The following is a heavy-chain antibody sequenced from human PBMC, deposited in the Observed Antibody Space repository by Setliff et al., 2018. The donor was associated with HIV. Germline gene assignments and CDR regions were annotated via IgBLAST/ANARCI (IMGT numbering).Heavy chain of an antibody. CDR2: VYYSGTT. CDR1: GVSISSYY. V-gene: IGHV4-59*08. J-gene: IGHJ4*02. Sequence: PAETLSLTCTVSGVSISSYYWSWIRQPPGKGLEWIGSVYYSGTTYYNPSLKSRLRMSVNTSKNQFTLKVISMTAADTAGYYCARQSASSGYFPSWYFDYWAQGTLVTVSS. D-gene: IGHD3-22*01. CDR3: ARQSASSGYFPSWYFDY.